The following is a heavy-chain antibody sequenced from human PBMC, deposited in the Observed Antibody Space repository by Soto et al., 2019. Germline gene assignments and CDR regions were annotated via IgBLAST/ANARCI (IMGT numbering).Heavy chain of an antibody. CDR2: INPNSGNI. V-gene: IGHV1-8*01. CDR3: VKDVGSTISCYDCTFDV. D-gene: IGHD2-2*01. J-gene: IGHJ3*01. CDR1: GNTFTSYY. Sequence: ASVKVSCKASGNTFTSYYINWVRQATGHGLEWMGWINPNSGNIGYAQKFQGRFTISRDNSKNTLHLQMSSLRAEDTAVYYCVKDVGSTISCYDCTFDVWGQGTMVTVSS.